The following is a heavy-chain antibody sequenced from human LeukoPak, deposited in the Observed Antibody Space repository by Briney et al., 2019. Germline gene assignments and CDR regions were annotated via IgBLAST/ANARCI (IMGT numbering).Heavy chain of an antibody. CDR1: GASISNGGYY. J-gene: IGHJ4*02. D-gene: IGHD4-17*01. V-gene: IGHV4-31*03. CDR3: ARSVKGRRLLNY. CDR2: IYDSGTT. Sequence: SETLSLTCTVSGASISNGGYYWSWIRQHPGKGLEWIGYIYDSGTTYYNPALQSRVTISVDTSDNHFSLKLSSVTAADTAVYYCARSVKGRRLLNYWGQGTLVTVSS.